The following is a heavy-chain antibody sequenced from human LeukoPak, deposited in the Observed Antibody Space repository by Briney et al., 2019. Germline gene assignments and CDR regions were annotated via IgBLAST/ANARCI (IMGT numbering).Heavy chain of an antibody. J-gene: IGHJ4*02. CDR3: AKEGSYCRSRFDY. Sequence: GGSLRLSCAASGFTFSRYAMSWVRQAPGKGLEWVSFISGGGDGKYYADSVRGRFTMSRDNSKNTLFLQMNSLRGEDTAVYYCAKEGSYCRSRFDYWGQGSLVTVSS. V-gene: IGHV3-23*01. CDR2: ISGGGDGK. CDR1: GFTFSRYA. D-gene: IGHD2-2*01.